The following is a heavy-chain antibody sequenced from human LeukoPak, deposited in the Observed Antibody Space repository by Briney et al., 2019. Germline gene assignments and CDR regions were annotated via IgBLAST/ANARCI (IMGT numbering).Heavy chain of an antibody. J-gene: IGHJ3*02. D-gene: IGHD6-13*01. Sequence: SETLSLTCTVSGGSISSYYWSWIRQPPGKGLEWIGYIYYSGSTNYNPSLKSRVTISVDTSKNQFSLKLSSVTAADTAVYYCARVVSSSWFPGAFDIWGQGTMVTVSS. CDR3: ARVVSSSWFPGAFDI. CDR2: IYYSGST. CDR1: GGSISSYY. V-gene: IGHV4-59*01.